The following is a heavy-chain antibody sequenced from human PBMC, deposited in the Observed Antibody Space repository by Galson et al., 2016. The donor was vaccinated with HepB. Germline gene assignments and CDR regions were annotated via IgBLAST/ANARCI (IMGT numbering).Heavy chain of an antibody. CDR2: IKSKTHGGTT. J-gene: IGHJ1*01. CDR1: GFTFSNAW. Sequence: SLRLSCAASGFTFSNAWMNWARQAPGKGLEWVGRIKSKTHGGTTDYAAPVKGRFTISRDDSKNTLYLQMNSLKTEDTAGYYCTTGFDGFQNWGQGTLVTVSS. CDR3: TTGFDGFQN. V-gene: IGHV3-15*07.